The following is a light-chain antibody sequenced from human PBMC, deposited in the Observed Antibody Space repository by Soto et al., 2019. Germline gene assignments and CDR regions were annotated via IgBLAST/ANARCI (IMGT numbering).Light chain of an antibody. CDR1: QSISSW. J-gene: IGKJ1*01. CDR3: EPYDSYWT. Sequence: DIQMTQSPSTLSASVGDRVTITCRASQSISSWLAWYQQKPGKAPKLLIYKASGLEGGVPSRFSGSGSGTEFTLTISSLQPDYVATYYCEPYDSYWTFGQGTKVEIK. CDR2: KAS. V-gene: IGKV1-5*03.